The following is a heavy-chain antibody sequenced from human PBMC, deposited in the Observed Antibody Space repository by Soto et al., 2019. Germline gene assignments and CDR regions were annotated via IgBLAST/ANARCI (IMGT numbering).Heavy chain of an antibody. J-gene: IGHJ6*02. CDR3: VMVDNYVTPTPQDV. D-gene: IGHD3-16*01. CDR1: GYIFVNYG. CDR2: ISPYTGNT. V-gene: IGHV1-18*01. Sequence: QVQLVQSGDEVKKPGASVKVSCKASGYIFVNYGIAWVRQAPGQGLEWMGWISPYTGNTHSATKVQARLAMTTDTPTSTAYMDLGSLTSVDTAVYYCVMVDNYVTPTPQDVWGQGTTVTVSS.